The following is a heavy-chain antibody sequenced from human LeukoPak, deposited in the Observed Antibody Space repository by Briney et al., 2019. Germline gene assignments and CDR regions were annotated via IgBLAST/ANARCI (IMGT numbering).Heavy chain of an antibody. D-gene: IGHD2-15*01. Sequence: ASAKVSCKASGYTFTSYGISWVRQAPGQGLEWMGWISAYNGNTNYAQKLQGRVTMTTDTSTSTAYMELRSLRSDDTAVYYCARDSLYCSGGSCYFRYYYGMDVWGQGTTVTVSS. J-gene: IGHJ6*02. CDR3: ARDSLYCSGGSCYFRYYYGMDV. CDR1: GYTFTSYG. CDR2: ISAYNGNT. V-gene: IGHV1-18*01.